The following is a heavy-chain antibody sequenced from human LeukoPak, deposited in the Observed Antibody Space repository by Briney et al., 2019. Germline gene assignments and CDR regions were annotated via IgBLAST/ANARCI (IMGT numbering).Heavy chain of an antibody. V-gene: IGHV4-34*01. CDR2: INHSGST. CDR3: ARAGGYCSSTSCYRSYYYYGMDV. J-gene: IGHJ6*04. Sequence: TPSGTLSLTCAVYGGSFSGYYWSWIRQPPGKGLEWIGEINHSGSTNYNPSLKSRVTISVDTSKNQFSLKLSSVTAADTAVYYCARAGGYCSSTSCYRSYYYYGMDVWGKGTTVTVSS. D-gene: IGHD2-2*01. CDR1: GGSFSGYY.